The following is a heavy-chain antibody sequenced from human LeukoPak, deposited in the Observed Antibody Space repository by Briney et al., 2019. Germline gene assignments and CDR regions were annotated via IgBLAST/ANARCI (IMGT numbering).Heavy chain of an antibody. CDR2: TYYRSKWYN. CDR1: GDSVSSNSAA. CDR3: ARAEVLEQKLAAFDI. Sequence: SQTLSLTCAISGDSVSSNSAAWNWIRQSPSKGLEWLGRTYYRSKWYNDYAVSVKSRITINPYTSKNQFSLQLNSVTPEDTAVYYCARAEVLEQKLAAFDIWGQGTMVTVSS. J-gene: IGHJ3*02. D-gene: IGHD6-13*01. V-gene: IGHV6-1*01.